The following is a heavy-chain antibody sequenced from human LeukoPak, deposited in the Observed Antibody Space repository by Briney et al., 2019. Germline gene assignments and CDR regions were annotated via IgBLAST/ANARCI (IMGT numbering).Heavy chain of an antibody. CDR3: ARLAATKDY. CDR1: GFTFSSYA. Sequence: PGGSLRLSCAAAGFTFSSYAMHWVRQAPGKGLEWVAVISYDGSNKYYADSVKGRFTISRDNSKNTLYLQMNSLRAEDTAVYYCARLAATKDYWGQGTLVTVSS. V-gene: IGHV3-30-3*01. CDR2: ISYDGSNK. J-gene: IGHJ4*02. D-gene: IGHD2-15*01.